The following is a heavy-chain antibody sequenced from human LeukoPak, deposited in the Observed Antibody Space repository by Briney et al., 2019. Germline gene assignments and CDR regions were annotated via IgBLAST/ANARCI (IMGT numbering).Heavy chain of an antibody. CDR1: GYTFTSYA. J-gene: IGHJ4*02. D-gene: IGHD6-13*01. CDR3: ASDPGGIAAAGFCVD. V-gene: IGHV7-4-1*02. CDR2: INTNTRNP. Sequence: ASVKVSCKASGYTFTSYAMNWVRQAPGQGLEWMGWINTNTRNPTYAQAFTGRFVFSLYTSVSTAYLQISSLKAEDTAVYYCASDPGGIAAAGFCVDWGQGTLVTVSS.